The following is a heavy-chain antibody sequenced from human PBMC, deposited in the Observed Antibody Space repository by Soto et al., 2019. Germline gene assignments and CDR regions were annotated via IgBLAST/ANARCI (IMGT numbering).Heavy chain of an antibody. CDR2: ISSSSSYI. CDR1: GFTFSSYS. J-gene: IGHJ6*02. Sequence: GGSLRLSCAASGFTFSSYSMNWFRQAPGKGLEWVSSISSSSSYIYYADSVKGRFTISRDNAKNSLYLQMNSLRAEDTAVYYCARDVYSYGYFDYYYGMDVWGQGTTVTVSS. CDR3: ARDVYSYGYFDYYYGMDV. V-gene: IGHV3-21*01. D-gene: IGHD5-18*01.